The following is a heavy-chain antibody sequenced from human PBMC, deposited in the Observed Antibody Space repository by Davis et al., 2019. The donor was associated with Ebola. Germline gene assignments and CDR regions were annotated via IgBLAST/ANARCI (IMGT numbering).Heavy chain of an antibody. CDR2: VCGSGRT. Sequence: PSETLSLTCTVSGASVSGHYWNWFRQPPGKGLEWIGFVCGSGRTSYNPSLKSRVTISADTSKNHFSLNLSSVTAAATVVYFCARFGEGAYWGQGTLVTVSS. V-gene: IGHV4-59*02. CDR3: ARFGEGAY. D-gene: IGHD2-21*01. CDR1: GASVSGHY. J-gene: IGHJ4*02.